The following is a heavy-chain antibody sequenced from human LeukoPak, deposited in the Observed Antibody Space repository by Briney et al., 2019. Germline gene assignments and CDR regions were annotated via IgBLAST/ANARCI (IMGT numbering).Heavy chain of an antibody. D-gene: IGHD2-15*01. CDR2: MNPNSGNT. V-gene: IGHV1-8*03. CDR1: VYTFTSYD. J-gene: IGHJ4*02. Sequence: GASVKVSCKASVYTFTSYDINCVRQATGQGLEWMGWMNPNSGNTGYAQKFQGRVTITRNTSISTAYMELSSLRSEDTAVYYCARSRSVVVAATPGGYYFDYWGQGTLVTVSS. CDR3: ARSRSVVVAATPGGYYFDY.